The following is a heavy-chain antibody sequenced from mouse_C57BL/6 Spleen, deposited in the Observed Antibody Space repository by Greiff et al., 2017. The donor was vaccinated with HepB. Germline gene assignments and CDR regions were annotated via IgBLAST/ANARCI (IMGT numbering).Heavy chain of an antibody. CDR2: IYPGDGDT. CDR3: ARQYYGNYLYYFDY. V-gene: IGHV1-82*01. D-gene: IGHD2-1*01. CDR1: GYAFSSSW. Sequence: VQLQQSGPELVKPGASVKISCKASGYAFSSSWLNWVKQRPGKGLEWIGRIYPGDGDTNYNGKFKGKATLTADKSSSTAYMQLSSLTSEDSAVYFCARQYYGNYLYYFDYWGQGTTLTVSS. J-gene: IGHJ2*01.